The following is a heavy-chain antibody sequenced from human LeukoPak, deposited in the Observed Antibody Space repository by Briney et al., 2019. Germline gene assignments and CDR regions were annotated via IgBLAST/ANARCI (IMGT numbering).Heavy chain of an antibody. CDR2: INHRGGT. CDR3: ARGRGAARFVTIEFDY. CDR1: GGSFSGYH. Sequence: SETLSLTCAVYGGSFSGYHWSWIRQPPGKGLEWMGEINHRGGTNYNPSLKSRVTMSVDTSKNQFSLKLSSVTAADTAVYYCARGRGAARFVTIEFDYWGQGVLVTVSS. J-gene: IGHJ4*02. V-gene: IGHV4-34*01. D-gene: IGHD6-6*01.